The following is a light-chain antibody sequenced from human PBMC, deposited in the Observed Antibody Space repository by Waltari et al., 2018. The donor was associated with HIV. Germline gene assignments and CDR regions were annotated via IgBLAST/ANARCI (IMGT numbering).Light chain of an antibody. CDR1: NIYVGNYNL. CDR3: LTYVSDSGTWK. V-gene: IGLV2-23*02. Sequence: QSPLTQPASVSGNPGQSVTITCPGPNIYVGNYNLVPWYQQHPGKAPKLLIYDVSKRPSGVSSRFSGSKSGYWASLTISGLLTEDESYYYCLTYVSDSGTWKFGGGTYLTV. CDR2: DVS. J-gene: IGLJ3*02.